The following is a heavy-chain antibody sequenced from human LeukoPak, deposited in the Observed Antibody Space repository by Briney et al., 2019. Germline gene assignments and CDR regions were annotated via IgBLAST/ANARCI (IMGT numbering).Heavy chain of an antibody. J-gene: IGHJ6*02. Sequence: SETLSLTCAVYGGSFSGYYWSWIRQPPGKGLEWIGEINHSGSTNYNPSLESRVTISVDTSKNQFSLKLSSVTAADTAVYYCARGPIAVAGYYYYYGMDVWGQGTTVTVSS. CDR3: ARGPIAVAGYYYYYGMDV. CDR1: GGSFSGYY. V-gene: IGHV4-34*01. CDR2: INHSGST. D-gene: IGHD6-19*01.